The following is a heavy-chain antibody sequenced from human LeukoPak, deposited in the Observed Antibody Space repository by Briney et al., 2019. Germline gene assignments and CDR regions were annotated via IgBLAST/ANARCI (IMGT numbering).Heavy chain of an antibody. CDR3: ARAESLTYSSGWFSFDY. CDR1: GYTFAVYY. V-gene: IGHV1-2*02. J-gene: IGHJ4*02. D-gene: IGHD6-19*01. Sequence: GASVTVSCKASGYTFAVYYMHWVRQAPGQGLEWMGWINPNSGGTNYAQKFQGRVTMTRDTSISTAYMELSRLRSDDTAVYYCARAESLTYSSGWFSFDYWGQGTLVTVSS. CDR2: INPNSGGT.